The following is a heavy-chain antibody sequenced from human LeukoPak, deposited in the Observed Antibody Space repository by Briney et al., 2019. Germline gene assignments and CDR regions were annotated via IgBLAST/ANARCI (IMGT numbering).Heavy chain of an antibody. J-gene: IGHJ4*02. Sequence: PSETLSLTCIVSGGSISSSTYYWGWIRQPPGKGLEWIGSIYYTGSTYYNPSLKSRVTISVDTSKNQFSLKLSSVTAADTAVYYCARGAPLRGYYDSSGYSFDYWGQGTLVTVSS. CDR2: IYYTGST. CDR3: ARGAPLRGYYDSSGYSFDY. V-gene: IGHV4-39*07. CDR1: GGSISSSTYY. D-gene: IGHD3-22*01.